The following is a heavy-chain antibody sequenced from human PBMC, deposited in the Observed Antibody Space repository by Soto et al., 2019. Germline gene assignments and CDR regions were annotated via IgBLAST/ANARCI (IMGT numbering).Heavy chain of an antibody. CDR2: INAGNGNT. CDR3: ARDSCGYSSGCRHNYFDY. CDR1: GYTFTNYA. Sequence: ASVKVSCKASGYTFTNYAIHWVRQAPGQGLEWMGWINAGNGNTQYSQKFQGRVTIIRDTSASTAYMELSSLRSEDTAVYYCARDSCGYSSGCRHNYFDYWGQGTLVTVSS. V-gene: IGHV1-3*01. D-gene: IGHD6-19*01. J-gene: IGHJ4*02.